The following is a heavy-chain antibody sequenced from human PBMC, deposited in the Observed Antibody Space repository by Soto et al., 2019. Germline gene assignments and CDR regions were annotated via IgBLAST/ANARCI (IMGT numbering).Heavy chain of an antibody. J-gene: IGHJ6*03. CDR1: GFTFSSYS. CDR3: ARCFVENSYYYYYYMDV. D-gene: IGHD3-16*02. CDR2: ISSSSSYI. V-gene: IGHV3-21*01. Sequence: GGSLRLSCAASGFTFSSYSMNWVRQAPGKGLEWVSSISSSSSYIYYADSVKGRFTISRDNAKNLLYLQMNSLRAEDTAVYYCARCFVENSYYYYYYMDVWGKGTTVTVSS.